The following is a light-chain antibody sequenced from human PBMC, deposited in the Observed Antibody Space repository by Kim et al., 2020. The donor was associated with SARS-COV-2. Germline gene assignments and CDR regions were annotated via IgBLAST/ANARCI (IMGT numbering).Light chain of an antibody. CDR3: YSATDNNYV. V-gene: IGLV3-27*01. J-gene: IGLJ1*01. CDR2: KDS. Sequence: SSELTQPSSVSVSPGQTARITCSGDVLAKKYTRWFQQKPGQAPVLVIYKDSERPSGIPERFFGSSSGTTVPLTISGAPVEDEADYYCYSATDNNYVFGTG. CDR1: VLAKKY.